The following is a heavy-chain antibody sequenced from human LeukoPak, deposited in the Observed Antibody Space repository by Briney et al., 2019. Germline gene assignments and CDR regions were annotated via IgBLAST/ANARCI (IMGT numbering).Heavy chain of an antibody. V-gene: IGHV1-69*05. CDR2: IIPIFGTA. J-gene: IGHJ4*02. D-gene: IGHD2-2*01. Sequence: SVKVSCKASGGTFSSYAISWVRRAPGQGLEWMGRIIPIFGTANYAQKFQGRVTITTDESTSTAYMELSSLRSEDTAVYYCARSLVRAGPAGYWGQGTLVTVSS. CDR3: ARSLVRAGPAGY. CDR1: GGTFSSYA.